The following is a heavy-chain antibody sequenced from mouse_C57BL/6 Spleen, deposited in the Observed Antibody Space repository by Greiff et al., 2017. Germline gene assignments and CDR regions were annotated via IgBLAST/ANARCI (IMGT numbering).Heavy chain of an antibody. CDR2: INPNNGGT. CDR3: ARGTYYPFAY. D-gene: IGHD1-1*02. J-gene: IGHJ3*01. V-gene: IGHV1-18*01. CDR1: GYTFTDYN. Sequence: VQLQQYGPELVKPGASVKIPCKASGYTFTDYNMDWVKQSHGKSLEWIGDINPNNGGTIYNQKFKGKATLTVDKSSSTAYMELRSLTSEDTAVYYCARGTYYPFAYWGQGTLVTVSA.